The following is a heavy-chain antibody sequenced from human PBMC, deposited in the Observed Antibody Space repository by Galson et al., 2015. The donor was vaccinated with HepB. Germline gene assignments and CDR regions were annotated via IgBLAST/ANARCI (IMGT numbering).Heavy chain of an antibody. Sequence: SLRLSCAASGFTFSSYGMHWVRQAPGKGLGWVAVIWYDGSNKYYADSVKGRFTISRDNSKNTLYLQMNSLRAEDTAVYYCARTYSSGWYGAGYYYMDVWGKGTTVTVSS. J-gene: IGHJ6*03. CDR2: IWYDGSNK. V-gene: IGHV3-33*01. CDR3: ARTYSSGWYGAGYYYMDV. CDR1: GFTFSSYG. D-gene: IGHD6-19*01.